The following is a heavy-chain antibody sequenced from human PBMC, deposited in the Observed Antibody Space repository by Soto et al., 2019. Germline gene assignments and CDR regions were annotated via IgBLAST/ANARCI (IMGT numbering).Heavy chain of an antibody. CDR1: GGSISSGGYS. Sequence: QLQLQESGSGLVKPSQTLSLTCAVSGGSISSGGYSWSWIRQPPGKGLEWIGYINHSGSTYYNPSRKSRVTTSVDRPKNQFSLKLSSVTAADTAVYYCAAGGGLPRYSWGQGTLVTVSS. D-gene: IGHD5-12*01. CDR3: AAGGGLPRYS. CDR2: INHSGST. J-gene: IGHJ4*02. V-gene: IGHV4-30-2*01.